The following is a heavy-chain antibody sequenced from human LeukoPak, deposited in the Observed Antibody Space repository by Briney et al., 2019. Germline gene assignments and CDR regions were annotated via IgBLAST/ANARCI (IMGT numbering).Heavy chain of an antibody. CDR2: IYYSGST. D-gene: IGHD4-17*01. V-gene: IGHV4-31*03. CDR1: GGSISSGGYY. J-gene: IGHJ3*02. CDR3: ARSTTVTDAFDI. Sequence: SQTLSLTCTVSGGSISSGGYYWSWIRQHPGKGLEWIGYIYYSGSTYYNPSLKSRVTISVDTSKNQFSLKLSSVTAADTAVYYRARSTTVTDAFDIWGQGTMVTVSS.